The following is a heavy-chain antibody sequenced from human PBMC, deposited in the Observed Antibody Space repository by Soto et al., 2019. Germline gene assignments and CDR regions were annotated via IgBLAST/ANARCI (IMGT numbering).Heavy chain of an antibody. V-gene: IGHV3-33*01. J-gene: IGHJ6*02. CDR3: ARDRGGDGNTSYYYYGMDV. Sequence: AGGSLRLSCAAAGFTFSSYGMHWVRQAPGKGLEWVAVIWYDGSNKYYADSVKGRFTISRDNSKNTLYLQMNSLRAEDTAVYYCARDRGGDGNTSYYYYGMDVWGQGTTVTVSS. CDR2: IWYDGSNK. CDR1: GFTFSSYG.